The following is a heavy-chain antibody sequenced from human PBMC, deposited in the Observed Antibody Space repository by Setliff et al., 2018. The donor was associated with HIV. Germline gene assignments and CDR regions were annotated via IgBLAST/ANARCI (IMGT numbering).Heavy chain of an antibody. Sequence: GGSLRLSCTTSGFNFGDYLISWVRQAPGRGLEWVGFIRSKNYGGAPEYAASVKGRLTISRDDSKTIAYLQMNSLTTEDTAVYFCTRDRRGSNSWSGYDGGFDYWGQGTLVTVSS. CDR3: TRDRRGSNSWSGYDGGFDY. CDR1: GFNFGDYL. D-gene: IGHD3-3*01. CDR2: IRSKNYGGAP. V-gene: IGHV3-49*04. J-gene: IGHJ4*02.